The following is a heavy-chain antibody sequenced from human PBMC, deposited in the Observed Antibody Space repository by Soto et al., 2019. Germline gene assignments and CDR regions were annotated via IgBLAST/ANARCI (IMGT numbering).Heavy chain of an antibody. CDR2: IYYSEST. CDR1: GGSVSSGSYY. V-gene: IGHV4-61*01. Sequence: QVQLQESGPGLVKPSETLSLTCTVSGGSVSSGSYYWSWIRQPPGKGLEWIGYIYYSESTNYNPSLKSRVTISVDTSKNQFSLKLSSVTAADTAVYYCARRTWFDYWGQGTLVTVSS. CDR3: ARRTWFDY. J-gene: IGHJ4*02.